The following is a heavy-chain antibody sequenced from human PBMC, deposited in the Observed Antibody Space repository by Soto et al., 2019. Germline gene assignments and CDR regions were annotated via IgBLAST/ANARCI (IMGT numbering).Heavy chain of an antibody. V-gene: IGHV1-69*12. CDR3: ASGGGSSGSSGWPFDY. Sequence: QVQLVQSGAEVKKPGSSVKVSCKASGGTFSSYAISWVRQAPGQGLEWMGGIIPIFGTANYAQKFQGRVTITADEATRAGGRGGGSVSTEDTAVYYCASGGGSSGSSGWPFDYWGQGTLVTVSS. CDR2: IIPIFGTA. D-gene: IGHD6-19*01. J-gene: IGHJ4*02. CDR1: GGTFSSYA.